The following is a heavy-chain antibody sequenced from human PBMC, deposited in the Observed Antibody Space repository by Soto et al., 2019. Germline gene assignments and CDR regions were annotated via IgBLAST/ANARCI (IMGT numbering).Heavy chain of an antibody. D-gene: IGHD3-10*01. J-gene: IGHJ6*03. CDR2: IYSGGST. CDR1: GFTVSSNY. CDR3: ARDRTHTWLGESQNYYYMDV. Sequence: GGSLRLSCAASGFTVSSNYMSWVRQAPGKGLEWVSVIYSGGSTYYADSVKGRFTISRDNSKNTLYLQMNSLRAEDTAVYYCARDRTHTWLGESQNYYYMDVWGKGTTVTVSS. V-gene: IGHV3-66*01.